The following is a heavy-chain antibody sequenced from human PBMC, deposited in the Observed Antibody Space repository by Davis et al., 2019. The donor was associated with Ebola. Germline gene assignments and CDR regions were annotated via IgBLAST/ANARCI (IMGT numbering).Heavy chain of an antibody. J-gene: IGHJ5*02. Sequence: AASVKVSCKASGYTFTSYAMNWVRQAPGQGLEWMGRINPNSGGTNYAQKFQGRVTMTRDTSISTAYMELSSLRSEDTAVYYCASGGFRGFDPWGQETLVTVSS. CDR2: INPNSGGT. CDR1: GYTFTSYA. V-gene: IGHV1-2*06. CDR3: ASGGFRGFDP. D-gene: IGHD2-15*01.